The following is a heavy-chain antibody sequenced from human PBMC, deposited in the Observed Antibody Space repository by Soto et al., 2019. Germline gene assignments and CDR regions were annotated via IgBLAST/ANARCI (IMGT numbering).Heavy chain of an antibody. V-gene: IGHV3-33*01. J-gene: IGHJ6*02. D-gene: IGHD6-19*01. CDR2: IWYDGRNK. CDR1: GFTFDTYG. Sequence: QVQLVESGGGVVQPGRSLRLSCTASGFTFDTYGMHWVRQAPGKGLEWVAVIWYDGRNKYYADSVKGRFTISRDSSTNTLYLQMNSLRAEDTAVYSFARDDRASGWYVAMDVWGQGTTVTVSS. CDR3: ARDDRASGWYVAMDV.